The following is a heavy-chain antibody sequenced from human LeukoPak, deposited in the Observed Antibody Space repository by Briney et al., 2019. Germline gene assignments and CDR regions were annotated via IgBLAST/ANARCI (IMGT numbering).Heavy chain of an antibody. CDR1: GFTFSSYE. J-gene: IGHJ3*02. V-gene: IGHV3-48*03. D-gene: IGHD4-17*01. Sequence: GGSLRLSCAASGFTFSSYEMNWVRRAPGKGLEWISYISSSGRTFYYADSVTGRLTISRDNAKNSLYLQMSSLRGEDMAIYYCAREDTVDAFDIWGQGTMVTVSS. CDR3: AREDTVDAFDI. CDR2: ISSSGRTF.